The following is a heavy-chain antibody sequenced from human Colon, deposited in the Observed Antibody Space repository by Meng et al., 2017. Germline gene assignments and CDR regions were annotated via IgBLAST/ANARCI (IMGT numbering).Heavy chain of an antibody. V-gene: IGHV1-18*01. CDR1: GNIFNTYG. Sequence: QVQVVHPGAEEKKHGAYLTGSFKTAGNIFNTYGMGWVRQPPGQGLEWMGWITSHNGNTNYAERLQGRVTMTTDTSTSTAYMELNIFKSDDTAMYYCARGVHTLDYWGQGTLVTVSS. D-gene: IGHD3-10*01. CDR2: ITSHNGNT. CDR3: ARGVHTLDY. J-gene: IGHJ4*02.